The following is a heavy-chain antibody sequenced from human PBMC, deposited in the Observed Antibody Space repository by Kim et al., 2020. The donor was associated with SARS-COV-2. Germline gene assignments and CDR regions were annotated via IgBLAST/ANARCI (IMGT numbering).Heavy chain of an antibody. CDR1: GGSISSSNW. J-gene: IGHJ3*02. V-gene: IGHV4-4*02. Sequence: SETLSLTCAVSGGSISSSNWWSWVRQPPGKGLEWIGEIYHSGSTNYNPSLKSRVTISVDKSKNQFSLKLSSVTAADTAVYYCARDRAYYDILTGYYFDAFDICGQGTMVTVSS. D-gene: IGHD3-9*01. CDR3: ARDRAYYDILTGYYFDAFDI. CDR2: IYHSGST.